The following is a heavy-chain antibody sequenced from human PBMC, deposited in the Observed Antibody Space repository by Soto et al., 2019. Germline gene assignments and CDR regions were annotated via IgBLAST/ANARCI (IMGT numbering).Heavy chain of an antibody. D-gene: IGHD5-18*01. V-gene: IGHV4-34*01. J-gene: IGHJ6*02. CDR2: INHSGST. CDR1: GGSFSGYY. CDR3: ARVSFKAEKSLSWIQLWSTGDYYYYYGMDV. Sequence: SETLSLTCAVYGGSFSGYYWSWIRQPPGKGLEWIGEINHSGSTNYNPSLKSRVTISVDTSKNQFSLKLSSVTAADTAVYYCARVSFKAEKSLSWIQLWSTGDYYYYYGMDVWGQGTTVTVSS.